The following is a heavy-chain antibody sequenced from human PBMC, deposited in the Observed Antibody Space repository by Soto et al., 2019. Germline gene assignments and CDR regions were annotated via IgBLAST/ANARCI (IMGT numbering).Heavy chain of an antibody. V-gene: IGHV2-5*01. CDR1: GFSITTRGMG. CDR2: IYWNDDK. CDR3: AHSRGLWDPSDY. Sequence: QITLKESGPTLVKPTQTLTLTCTFSGFSITTRGMGVGWIRQPPGKALEWLAVIYWNDDKRYSPSLKSRLTITKDTSKNQVVLTMTNMDPVDTATYYSAHSRGLWDPSDYWGQGTLVTVSS. D-gene: IGHD2-21*01. J-gene: IGHJ4*02.